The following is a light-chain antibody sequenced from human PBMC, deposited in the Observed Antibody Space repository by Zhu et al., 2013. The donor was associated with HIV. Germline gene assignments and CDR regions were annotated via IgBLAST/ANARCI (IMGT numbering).Light chain of an antibody. CDR2: DAS. V-gene: IGKV3-11*01. J-gene: IGKJ4*01. CDR3: QQRGSWPLT. CDR1: QSVSRY. Sequence: EIVLTQSPATLSLSPGERATLSCRASQSVSRYLAWYQQKPGQAPRLLIYDASNRAPGTPARFSGSGSGTDFTLTISSLEPEDFAIYYCQQRGSWPLTFGGGTKMQTK.